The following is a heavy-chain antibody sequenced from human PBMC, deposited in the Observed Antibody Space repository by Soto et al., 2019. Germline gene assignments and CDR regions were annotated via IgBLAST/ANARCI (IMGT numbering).Heavy chain of an antibody. D-gene: IGHD6-19*01. J-gene: IGHJ4*02. CDR3: ARYSSGSSDPRLDY. V-gene: IGHV4-4*02. Sequence: QVQLQESGPGLVNPSGTLSLTFAVSGDSISNNNWWYWVRQPPGKGLEWIGEIFHSGNTNYDPSLKRRVTVSLDKSKNQFSLRLTSGTVVDTAVYYCARYSSGSSDPRLDYWVQGTLVSVSS. CDR2: IFHSGNT. CDR1: GDSISNNNW.